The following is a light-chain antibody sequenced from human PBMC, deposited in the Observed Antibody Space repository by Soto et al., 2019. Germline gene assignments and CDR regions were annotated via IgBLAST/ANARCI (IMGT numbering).Light chain of an antibody. CDR3: SSYASSNTLV. CDR2: DVS. CDR1: SSDVGGYNY. Sequence: QSVLTQPASVSGSLGQSITISCTGTSSDVGGYNYVSWYQQHPGKAPKLMIYDVSDRPSGVSNRFSGSKSGNTASLTISGLQAEDEADYYCSSYASSNTLVFGGGTKLTVL. J-gene: IGLJ2*01. V-gene: IGLV2-14*01.